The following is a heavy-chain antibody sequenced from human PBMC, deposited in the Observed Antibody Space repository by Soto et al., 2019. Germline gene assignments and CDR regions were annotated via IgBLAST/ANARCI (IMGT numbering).Heavy chain of an antibody. J-gene: IGHJ4*02. CDR1: GFSFSNSA. D-gene: IGHD3-9*01. CDR2: ISGSGDIT. CDR3: AKVPQWVLRYHDWFFDY. V-gene: IGHV3-23*01. Sequence: EVQLLESGGGLVQPGGSLRLSCAVSGFSFSNSAMTWVRQAPGKGLEWVSGISGSGDITYNTDSVKGRFAISRDTSKNVVYLQMRSLIAEVTAVYYCAKVPQWVLRYHDWFFDYWGQGTLVTVSS.